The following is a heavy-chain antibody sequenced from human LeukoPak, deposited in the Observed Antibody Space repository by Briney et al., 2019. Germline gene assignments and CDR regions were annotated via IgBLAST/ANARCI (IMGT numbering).Heavy chain of an antibody. CDR3: ARSSYYYHYDY. Sequence: PGGSLRLSCAASGFTFSSYWMHWVRQAPGKGLVWVSHINSDGSSTSYADSVKGRFTSSRENAKNTLYLQMNSLRAEDTAVYYCARSSYYYHYDYWGQGTLVTVSS. V-gene: IGHV3-74*01. J-gene: IGHJ4*02. CDR2: INSDGSST. CDR1: GFTFSSYW. D-gene: IGHD3-22*01.